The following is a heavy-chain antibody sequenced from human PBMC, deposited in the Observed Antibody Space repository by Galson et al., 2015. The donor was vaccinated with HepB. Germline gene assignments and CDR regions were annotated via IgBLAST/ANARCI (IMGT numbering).Heavy chain of an antibody. CDR2: ITPIFGTP. Sequence: SVKVSCKASGGSFRSYGLNWVRQAPGQGLEWMGGITPIFGTPDYAQKFQGRVTITADESTSTVYMELNSLRSEDTAVYYCARDDSGENRNYYYHDLGVWGQGTTVTVSS. J-gene: IGHJ6*02. D-gene: IGHD5-12*01. V-gene: IGHV1-69*13. CDR1: GGSFRSYG. CDR3: ARDDSGENRNYYYHDLGV.